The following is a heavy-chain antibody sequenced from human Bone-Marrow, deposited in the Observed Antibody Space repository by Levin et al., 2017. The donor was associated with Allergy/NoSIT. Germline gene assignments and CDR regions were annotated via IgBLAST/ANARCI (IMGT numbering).Heavy chain of an antibody. J-gene: IGHJ3*02. CDR1: GFRFTSYW. CDR3: ARDVEDDAFDI. D-gene: IGHD1-1*01. CDR2: IHPSDSDT. V-gene: IGHV5-51*01. Sequence: ASVKVSCKGSGFRFTSYWIGWVRQTPGKGLEWMGIIHPSDSDTRYSPSFQGQVIMSADKSISTAYLQWSSLKASDTAMYYCARDVEDDAFDIWGQGTMVTVSS.